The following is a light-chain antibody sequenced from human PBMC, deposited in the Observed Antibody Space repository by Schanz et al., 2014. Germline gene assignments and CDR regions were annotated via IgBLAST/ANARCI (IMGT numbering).Light chain of an antibody. CDR2: WAS. V-gene: IGKV4-1*01. CDR3: QQYYSPPHT. J-gene: IGKJ2*01. CDR1: QSVLYSSNNNNY. Sequence: DIVLTQSPDSLAVSLGERATINCKSSQSVLYSSNNNNYLTWYQQKLGQPPKLLFYWASTRESGVPDRFSGSGSGTDFTLTISSLQAEDVAVYYCQQYYSPPHTFGQGTKLEF.